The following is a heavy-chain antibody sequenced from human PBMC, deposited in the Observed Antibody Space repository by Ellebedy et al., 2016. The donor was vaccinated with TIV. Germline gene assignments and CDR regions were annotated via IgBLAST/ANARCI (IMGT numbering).Heavy chain of an antibody. J-gene: IGHJ4*02. D-gene: IGHD5-18*01. CDR1: GGSFSGYY. CDR3: ASGFSYGLLDY. CDR2: IDYSGST. V-gene: IGHV4-59*01. Sequence: MPSETLSLTCTVYGGSFSGYYWTWIRQTPGKGLEWIGHIDYSGSTNYNPSLKSRVTISVDTSKNQFSLKLSSVTAADTAVFYCASGFSYGLLDYWGQGTLVAVSS.